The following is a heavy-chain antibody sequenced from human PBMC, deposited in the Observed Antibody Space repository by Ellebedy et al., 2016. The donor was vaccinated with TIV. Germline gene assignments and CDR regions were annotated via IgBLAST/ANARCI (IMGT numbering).Heavy chain of an antibody. CDR1: GGSTSSYY. D-gene: IGHD5-18*01. J-gene: IGHJ1*01. Sequence: SETLSLXCTVSGGSTSSYYWSWIRQPPGKGLEWIGNIYYTGTTVYNPSLNSRVTISVDTSKNQFSLKLNSVTAADTAVYYCARGRGSSYDLPFQYWGQGTLVTVSS. CDR2: IYYTGTT. CDR3: ARGRGSSYDLPFQY. V-gene: IGHV4-59*12.